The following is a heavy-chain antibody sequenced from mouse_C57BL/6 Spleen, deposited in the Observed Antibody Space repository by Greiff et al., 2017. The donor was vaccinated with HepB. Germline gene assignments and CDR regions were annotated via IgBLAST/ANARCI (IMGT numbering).Heavy chain of an antibody. J-gene: IGHJ2*01. CDR2: IHPSDSDT. V-gene: IGHV1-74*01. CDR3: AIGSFTTVVAFDY. CDR1: GYTFTSYW. Sequence: VKLQQPGAELVKPGASVKVSCKASGYTFTSYWMHWVKQRPGQGLEWIGRIHPSDSDTNYNQKFKGKATLTVDKSSSTAYMQLSSLTSEDSAVYYCAIGSFTTVVAFDYWGQGTTLTVSS. D-gene: IGHD1-1*01.